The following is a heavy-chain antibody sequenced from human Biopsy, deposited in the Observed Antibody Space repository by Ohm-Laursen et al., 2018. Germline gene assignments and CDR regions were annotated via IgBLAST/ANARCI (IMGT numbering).Heavy chain of an antibody. V-gene: IGHV4-39*07. D-gene: IGHD3-22*01. CDR1: GGSIRSNGFY. CDR2: ISYRGNT. J-gene: IGHJ5*02. CDR3: ARGDYFDSNGYFWFDP. Sequence: SDTLSLTCTVSGGSIRSNGFYWGWLRQPPGKGLEWIGSISYRGNTSYNQSLKSRVAISVDTSKNQFSLKLNSVTAADTAVYYCARGDYFDSNGYFWFDPWGQGTLVTVSS.